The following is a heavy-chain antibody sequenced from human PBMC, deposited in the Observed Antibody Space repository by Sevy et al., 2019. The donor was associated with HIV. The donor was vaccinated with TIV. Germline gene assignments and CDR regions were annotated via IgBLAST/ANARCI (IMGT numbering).Heavy chain of an antibody. CDR2: IYYSGST. J-gene: IGHJ6*02. V-gene: IGHV4-59*13. D-gene: IGHD2-21*01. Sequence: SETLSLTCTVSGGSISSYYWSWIRQPPGKGLEWIGYIYYSGSTNYNPSLKSRVTISVDTSKNQFSLKLSSVTAADTAVYYCARVCGLQTPNYYYYGMDVWGQGTTVTVSS. CDR3: ARVCGLQTPNYYYYGMDV. CDR1: GGSISSYY.